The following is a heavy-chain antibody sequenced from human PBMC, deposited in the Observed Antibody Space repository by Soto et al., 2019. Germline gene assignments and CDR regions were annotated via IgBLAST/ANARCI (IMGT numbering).Heavy chain of an antibody. CDR1: GGSISSGGYY. CDR2: IYYSGST. Sequence: QVQLQESGPGLVKPSQTLSLTCTVSGGSISSGGYYWSWIRQHPGKALEWIGYIYYSGSTYYNPSLKSRVTISVDTSKNQFSVRLSSVTAADTAVYYCASGESDGDHLYYYGMDVWGQGTTVTVSS. V-gene: IGHV4-31*03. D-gene: IGHD3-10*01. J-gene: IGHJ6*02. CDR3: ASGESDGDHLYYYGMDV.